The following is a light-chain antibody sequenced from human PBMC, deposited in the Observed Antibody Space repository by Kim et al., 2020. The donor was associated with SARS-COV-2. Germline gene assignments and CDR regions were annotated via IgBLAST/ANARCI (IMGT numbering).Light chain of an antibody. Sequence: ASVGDRVTITCRASQGISSYLAWYQQKPGKAPKLLIYAASTLQSGGPSRFSGSGSGTEFTLTISSLQPEDFATYYCQQLNSYPWTFGQGTKVDIK. CDR3: QQLNSYPWT. CDR1: QGISSY. V-gene: IGKV1-9*01. J-gene: IGKJ1*01. CDR2: AAS.